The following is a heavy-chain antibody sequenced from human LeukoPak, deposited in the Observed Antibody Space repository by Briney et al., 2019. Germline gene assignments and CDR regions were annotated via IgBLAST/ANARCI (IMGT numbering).Heavy chain of an antibody. J-gene: IGHJ4*02. CDR2: INHSGST. CDR1: GGSFSGCY. V-gene: IGHV4-34*01. Sequence: PSETLSLTCAVYGGSFSGCYWSWIRQPPGKGLEWIGEINHSGSTNYNPSLKSRVTISVDTSKNQFSLKLRSVTAADTAVYYCARPSGDILTGYYGLWGQGTLVTVSS. CDR3: ARPSGDILTGYYGL. D-gene: IGHD3-9*01.